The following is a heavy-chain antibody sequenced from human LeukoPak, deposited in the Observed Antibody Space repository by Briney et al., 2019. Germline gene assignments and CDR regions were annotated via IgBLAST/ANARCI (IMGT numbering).Heavy chain of an antibody. CDR3: ARESPFYCSGGRWXNXX. CDR2: ISYDGSNK. Sequence: PGRSLRLSCAASGFTFSSYAMHWVRQAPGKGLEWVAVISYDGSNKYYADSVKGRFTISRDNSKNTLYLQMNSLRAEDTAVYYCARESPFYCSGGRWXNXXWGQXTLVT. D-gene: IGHD2-15*01. CDR1: GFTFSSYA. J-gene: IGHJ1*01. V-gene: IGHV3-30-3*01.